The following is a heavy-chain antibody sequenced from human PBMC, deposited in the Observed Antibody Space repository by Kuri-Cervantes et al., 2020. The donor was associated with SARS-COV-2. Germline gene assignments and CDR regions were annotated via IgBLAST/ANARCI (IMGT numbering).Heavy chain of an antibody. D-gene: IGHD3-10*01. CDR1: GGTFSSFA. V-gene: IGHV1-69*06. CDR3: ARDLSIPMVRDCGFDI. J-gene: IGHJ3*02. CDR2: IIPMFGAT. Sequence: SVKVSCKASGGTFSSFAISWVRQAPGQGLEWMGGIIPMFGATNYAPTFQGRVTITADKSTITAYMELSGLRSDDTAVYYCARDLSIPMVRDCGFDIWGQGTMVTVSS.